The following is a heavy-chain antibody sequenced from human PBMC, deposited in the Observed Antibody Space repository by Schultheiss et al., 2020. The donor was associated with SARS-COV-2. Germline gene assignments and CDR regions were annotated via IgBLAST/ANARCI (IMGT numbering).Heavy chain of an antibody. D-gene: IGHD1-1*01. CDR1: GYTFTSYY. V-gene: IGHV1-18*04. Sequence: ASVKVSCKASGYTFTSYYMHWVRQAPGQGLEWMGWISAYNGNTNYAQKLQGRVTMTTDTSTSTVYMELRSLRSDDTAVYYCARAGYNWNDVYAFDIWGQGTMVTVSS. CDR3: ARAGYNWNDVYAFDI. J-gene: IGHJ3*02. CDR2: ISAYNGNT.